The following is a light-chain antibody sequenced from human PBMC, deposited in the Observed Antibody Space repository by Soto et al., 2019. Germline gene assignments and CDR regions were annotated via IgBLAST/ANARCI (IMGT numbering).Light chain of an antibody. J-gene: IGKJ3*01. CDR1: QSVSSY. Sequence: EIVLTQSPATLSLSPGERGTLSCRASQSVSSYLAWYQHKPGQAPRLLIYDAFNRATGVPVRFSGSGSGTDFTLTISSLEPEDFAVYYCQQRSNWAPITFGPGTKVDIK. CDR3: QQRSNWAPIT. CDR2: DAF. V-gene: IGKV3-11*01.